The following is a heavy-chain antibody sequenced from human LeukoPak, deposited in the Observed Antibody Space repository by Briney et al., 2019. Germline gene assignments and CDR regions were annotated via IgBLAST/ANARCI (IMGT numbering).Heavy chain of an antibody. CDR2: ISWNSGSI. J-gene: IGHJ3*02. CDR1: GFTFDDYA. CDR3: AKGIRFLEWLGAFDI. V-gene: IGHV3-9*03. D-gene: IGHD3-3*01. Sequence: GGSLRLSCAASGFTFDDYAMHWVRQAPGKGLEWVSGISWNSGSIGYADSVKGRFTISRDNAKNSLYLHMNSLRAEDMALYYCAKGIRFLEWLGAFDIWGQGTMVTVSS.